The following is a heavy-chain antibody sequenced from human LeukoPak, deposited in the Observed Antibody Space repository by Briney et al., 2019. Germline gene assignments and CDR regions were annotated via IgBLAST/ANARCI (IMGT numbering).Heavy chain of an antibody. CDR2: IGNTGRTI. Sequence: GGSLRLSCAASGFTFSRYEMNWVRQAPGRGLEWVSYIGNTGRTIYYTDAVKGRFTISRDKAKNSLYLQMNSLRAEDMAIYYCVRGGRYFFDFWGQGTLVTVSS. CDR3: VRGGRYFFDF. V-gene: IGHV3-48*03. CDR1: GFTFSRYE. J-gene: IGHJ4*02.